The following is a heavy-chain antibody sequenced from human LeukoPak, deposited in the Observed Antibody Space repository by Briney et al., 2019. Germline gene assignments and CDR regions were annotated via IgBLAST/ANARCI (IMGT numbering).Heavy chain of an antibody. CDR1: GGSISSYY. CDR3: ARERGRSYGSVPYYYFYMDV. CDR2: IYYSGST. D-gene: IGHD5-18*01. Sequence: KPSDTLSPVRPLSGGSISSYYCSWIRQPPGNGLEWIGYIYYSGSTKYNPYLKSRVTISVVTSKNQFSLKLSSVTAADTAVYYCARERGRSYGSVPYYYFYMDVSGKGTTVTASS. V-gene: IGHV4-59*01. J-gene: IGHJ6*03.